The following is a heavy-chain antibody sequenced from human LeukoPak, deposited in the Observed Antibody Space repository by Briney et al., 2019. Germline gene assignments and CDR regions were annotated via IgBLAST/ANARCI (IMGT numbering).Heavy chain of an antibody. D-gene: IGHD3-22*01. CDR3: AKDISQYYYDSSGFFDY. CDR1: GFTFSSYA. Sequence: GGSLRLSCAASGFTFSSYAMSWVRQAPGKGLEWVSAISGSGGSTYYADSVKGRFTISRDNSKNTLYLQMNSLRAEDTAVYYCAKDISQYYYDSSGFFDYWGQGTLVTVSS. CDR2: ISGSGGST. V-gene: IGHV3-23*01. J-gene: IGHJ4*02.